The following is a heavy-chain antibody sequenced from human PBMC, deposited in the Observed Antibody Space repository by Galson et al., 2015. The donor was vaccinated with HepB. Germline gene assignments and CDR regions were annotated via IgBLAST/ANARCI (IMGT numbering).Heavy chain of an antibody. V-gene: IGHV1-46*01. CDR1: GSTFTSYY. CDR3: ARYYYDSSGYYSFDY. CDR2: INPSGGST. J-gene: IGHJ4*02. D-gene: IGHD3-22*01. Sequence: SVKVSCKASGSTFTSYYMHWVRQAPGQGLEWMGIINPSGGSTSYAQKFQGRVTMTRDTSTSTVYMELSSLRSEDTAVYYCARYYYDSSGYYSFDYWGQGTLVTVSS.